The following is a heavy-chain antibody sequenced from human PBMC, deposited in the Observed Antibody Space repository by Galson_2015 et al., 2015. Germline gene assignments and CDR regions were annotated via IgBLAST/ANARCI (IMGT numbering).Heavy chain of an antibody. J-gene: IGHJ6*02. Sequence: SVKVSCKASGGTFSSYAISWVRQAPGQGLEWMGGIIPIFGTANYAQKFQGRVMITADESTSTAYMELSSLRSEDTAVYYCARDLRDIVVVPEGYGMDVWGQGTTVTVSS. CDR1: GGTFSSYA. CDR3: ARDLRDIVVVPEGYGMDV. V-gene: IGHV1-69*13. CDR2: IIPIFGTA. D-gene: IGHD2-2*01.